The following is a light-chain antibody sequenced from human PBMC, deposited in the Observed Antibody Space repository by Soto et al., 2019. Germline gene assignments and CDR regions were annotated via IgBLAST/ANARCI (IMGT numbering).Light chain of an antibody. J-gene: IGKJ2*01. CDR2: GAT. V-gene: IGKV3-20*01. Sequence: EIVLTQSPGTLSLSPGERATLSCRASQSVTSTYFAWYQQKPGQALRLLIYGATSSATGIPDRFSGSGSGTDFTLTISRLEPEDFAVYYCQQYGSTPPTFGQGTTLEIK. CDR3: QQYGSTPPT. CDR1: QSVTSTY.